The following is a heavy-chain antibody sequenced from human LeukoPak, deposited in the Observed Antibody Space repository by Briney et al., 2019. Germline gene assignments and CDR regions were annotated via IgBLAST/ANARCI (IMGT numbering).Heavy chain of an antibody. CDR1: GFTFSDYW. V-gene: IGHV3-7*01. D-gene: IGHD3-22*01. Sequence: PGGSLRLSCAASGFTFSDYWMSWVRQAPGKGLQWVANIKPDGSEKYYVDSVKGRFTISRDNAKNSLYLQINSLRAEDTAVYYCASEAEYYLGYFYWGQGTLVTVSS. CDR3: ASEAEYYLGYFY. J-gene: IGHJ4*02. CDR2: IKPDGSEK.